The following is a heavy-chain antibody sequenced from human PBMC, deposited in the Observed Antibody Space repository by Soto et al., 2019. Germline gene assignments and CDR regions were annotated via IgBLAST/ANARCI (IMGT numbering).Heavy chain of an antibody. CDR1: GGSISSGDYY. Sequence: SETLSLTCTVSGGSISSGDYYRSWILHPPGKGLEWIGYIYYSGSTCYNPSLKSRVTISVDTSKNQFSLKLSPVTAADTAVYYCARDGRERYSNHQYYYGMEVWGQGTPLTLSS. J-gene: IGHJ6*02. CDR3: ARDGRERYSNHQYYYGMEV. V-gene: IGHV4-30-4*01. CDR2: IYYSGST. D-gene: IGHD4-4*01.